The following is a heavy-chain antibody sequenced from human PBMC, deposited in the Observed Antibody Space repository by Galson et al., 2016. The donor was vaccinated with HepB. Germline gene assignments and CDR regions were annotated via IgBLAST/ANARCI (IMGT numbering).Heavy chain of an antibody. CDR3: ARGGGRPTGDAFDV. CDR1: GFSFSNNV. D-gene: IGHD2-15*01. Sequence: SLRLSCAASGFSFSNNVMHWVRQAPGKGLEWVAIVFYDGGKKYYADSVKGRFTISRDNFENAVYLEMDNLRAEDTGVYYCARGGGRPTGDAFDVWGLGTMVTVSS. CDR2: VFYDGGKK. V-gene: IGHV3-33*01. J-gene: IGHJ3*01.